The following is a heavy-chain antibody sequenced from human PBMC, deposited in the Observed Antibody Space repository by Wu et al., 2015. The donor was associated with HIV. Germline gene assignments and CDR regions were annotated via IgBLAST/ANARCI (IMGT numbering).Heavy chain of an antibody. V-gene: IGHV1-2*02. CDR1: GNSFIGHY. CDR2: VNPRGGT. Sequence: QDQLVQSGAEVKRPGASVKVSCKASGNSFIGHYFHWVRQAPGKGLEWMGWVNPRGGTKYAQNFQGRVTMKRDTMELSRLTYDDTAVYYCATVRGEYTFGPSPYGMGVWGQGTTVIVSS. CDR3: ATVRGEYTFGPSPYGMGV. D-gene: IGHD3-16*01. J-gene: IGHJ6*02.